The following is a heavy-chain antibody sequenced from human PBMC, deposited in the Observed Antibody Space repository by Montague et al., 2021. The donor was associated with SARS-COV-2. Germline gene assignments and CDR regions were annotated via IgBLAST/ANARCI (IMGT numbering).Heavy chain of an antibody. CDR1: GGFISDSYY. D-gene: IGHD3-10*01. Sequence: SETLSLTCIVSGGFISDSYYWAWIRQAPGKGLEWLVSLYRSGNVYSNPSLKSRVSISVDKSKNHFSLRLTSATAAEAAVYYCVRGAEEAHCAMDVWGQGTTVTVSS. V-gene: IGHV4-39*02. CDR3: VRGAEEAHCAMDV. J-gene: IGHJ6*02. CDR2: LYRSGNV.